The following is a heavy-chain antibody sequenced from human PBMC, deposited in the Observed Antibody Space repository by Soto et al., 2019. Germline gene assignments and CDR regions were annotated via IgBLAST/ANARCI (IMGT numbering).Heavy chain of an antibody. CDR1: GGSISSSSYY. CDR2: IYYSGST. Sequence: SETLSLTCTVSGGSISSSSYYWGWIRQPPGKGLAWIGSIYYSGSTYYNPSLKSRVTISVDTSKNQFSLKLSSVTAADTAVYYCARRGRSGWYDFDSWGQGILVTVSS. D-gene: IGHD6-19*01. V-gene: IGHV4-39*01. J-gene: IGHJ4*02. CDR3: ARRGRSGWYDFDS.